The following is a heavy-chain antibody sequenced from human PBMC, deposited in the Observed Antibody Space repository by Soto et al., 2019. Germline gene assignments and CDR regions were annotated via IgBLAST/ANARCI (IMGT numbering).Heavy chain of an antibody. CDR3: AKLASSGYDAY. CDR2: VSASGGST. D-gene: IGHD3-22*01. Sequence: PGGSLRLSCAASGFTFSSFAMNWVRQAPGKGLEWVSGVSASGGSTSYADSVKGRFTISRDNSKNTLYVQMNSLRVEDTAIYYCAKLASSGYDAYWGQGTRVTVSS. V-gene: IGHV3-23*01. CDR1: GFTFSSFA. J-gene: IGHJ4*02.